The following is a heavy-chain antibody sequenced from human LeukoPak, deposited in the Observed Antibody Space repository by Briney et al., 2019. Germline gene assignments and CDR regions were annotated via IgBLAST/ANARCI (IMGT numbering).Heavy chain of an antibody. J-gene: IGHJ4*02. D-gene: IGHD6-13*01. CDR3: AKDDSSSGGGSGY. Sequence: GGSLRLSCAASGFTFRSFGMHWVRQAPGKGLEWVALISYDGSNEYYADSVKGRFTISRDNSKNTLYLQMNSLRAEDTALYYCAKDDSSSGGGSGYWGQGTLVTVSS. CDR2: ISYDGSNE. V-gene: IGHV3-30*18. CDR1: GFTFRSFG.